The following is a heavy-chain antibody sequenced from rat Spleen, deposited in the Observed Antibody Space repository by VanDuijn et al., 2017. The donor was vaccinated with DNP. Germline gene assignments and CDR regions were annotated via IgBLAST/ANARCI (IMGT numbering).Heavy chain of an antibody. Sequence: EVQLVESGGVLVQPGRSLKLSCAASGFTFSNYGMAWICQTPTKGLEWVASITNTGGSTYYPDSVKGRFTISRDNAKSTLYLQMDSLRSEDTATYYCARHPNSGYTYWYFDFWGPGTMVTVSS. V-gene: IGHV5-29*01. CDR1: GFTFSNYG. CDR2: ITNTGGST. J-gene: IGHJ1*01. D-gene: IGHD4-3*01. CDR3: ARHPNSGYTYWYFDF.